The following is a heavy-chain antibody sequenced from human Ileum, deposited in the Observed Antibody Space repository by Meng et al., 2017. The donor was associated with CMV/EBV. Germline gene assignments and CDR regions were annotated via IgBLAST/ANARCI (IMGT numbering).Heavy chain of an antibody. CDR3: ARQGLYVGNSAFDH. CDR2: VWYDGSKQ. Sequence: GGSLRLSCAASGFTFNNYAMSWVRQAPGKGLEWVAVVWYDGSKQYYGDSVKGRFTISRDNAKNTVNLLMDSLRAEDTAVYYCARQGLYVGNSAFDHWGQGIRVTVSS. D-gene: IGHD4-23*01. J-gene: IGHJ4*02. CDR1: GFTFNNYA. V-gene: IGHV3-33*08.